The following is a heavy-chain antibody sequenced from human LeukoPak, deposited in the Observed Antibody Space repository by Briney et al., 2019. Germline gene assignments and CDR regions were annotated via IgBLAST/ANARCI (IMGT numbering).Heavy chain of an antibody. J-gene: IGHJ6*02. Sequence: PSETLSLTCTVSGGSISSSTHYWGWLRQPPGKGLEWIGSVTYSGNTYYNPSLKSRVTISVDTSKNQFSLKLSSVTAADTAVYYCARGVGTMVRGVTSGMDVWGQGTTVTVSS. CDR3: ARGVGTMVRGVTSGMDV. CDR2: VTYSGNT. D-gene: IGHD3-10*01. CDR1: GGSISSSTHY. V-gene: IGHV4-39*07.